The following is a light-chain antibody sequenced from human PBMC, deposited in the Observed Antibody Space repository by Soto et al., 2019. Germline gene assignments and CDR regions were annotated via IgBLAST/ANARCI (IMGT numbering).Light chain of an antibody. V-gene: IGKV3-11*01. CDR2: DTS. CDR3: QHRSKWPLT. Sequence: EIVLTQSPATLSLSPGERATLSCRASQSVSSYLAWYQQRPDQAPRLLIYDTSNRATGIPARFSGSGSGTDFTLTISSLEPEDFAVYYCQHRSKWPLTFGQRTRLEIK. J-gene: IGKJ5*01. CDR1: QSVSSY.